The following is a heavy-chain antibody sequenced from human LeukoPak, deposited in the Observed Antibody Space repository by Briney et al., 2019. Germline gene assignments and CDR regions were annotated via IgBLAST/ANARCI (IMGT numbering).Heavy chain of an antibody. V-gene: IGHV1-46*01. Sequence: ASVKVSCKASGYTFTSYYMHWVRQAPGQGLEWMGIINPSGGSTSYAQKFQGRVTMTRDTSTSTVYMELSSLRSEDTAVYYCAGGYCSGGSCYAVDAFDIWGQGTMVTVSS. D-gene: IGHD2-15*01. CDR2: INPSGGST. J-gene: IGHJ3*02. CDR1: GYTFTSYY. CDR3: AGGYCSGGSCYAVDAFDI.